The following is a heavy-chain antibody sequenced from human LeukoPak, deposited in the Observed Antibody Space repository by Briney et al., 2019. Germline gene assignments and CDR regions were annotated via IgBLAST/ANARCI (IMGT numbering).Heavy chain of an antibody. J-gene: IGHJ4*02. CDR2: IYYSGNT. Sequence: SETLSLTCTVSGGSISSYYWSWIRQPPGKGLEWIGYIYYSGNTNYNPSLKSRVTISVDTSKNQFSLKLSSVTAADTAVYYCARRASGYPGGFDYWGQGTLVTVSS. CDR1: GGSISSYY. CDR3: ARRASGYPGGFDY. V-gene: IGHV4-59*08. D-gene: IGHD3-22*01.